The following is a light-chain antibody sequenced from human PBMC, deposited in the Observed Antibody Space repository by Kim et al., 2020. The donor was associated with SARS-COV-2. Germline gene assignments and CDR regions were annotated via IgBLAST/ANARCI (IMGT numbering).Light chain of an antibody. V-gene: IGKV1-27*01. CDR3: QKYNSATWT. CDR2: AAS. Sequence: DIQMTQSPSSLSASLGDRVTITCRSSKGINNFLAWYQQRPGKVPKLLNYAASVLQSGVPSRFSASGSWTDFTLTNSRLQPEDVATYDCQKYNSATWTFGQVTNVDIK. CDR1: KGINNF. J-gene: IGKJ1*01.